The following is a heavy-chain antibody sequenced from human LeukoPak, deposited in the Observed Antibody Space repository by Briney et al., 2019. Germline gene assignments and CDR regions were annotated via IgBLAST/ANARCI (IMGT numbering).Heavy chain of an antibody. D-gene: IGHD3-22*01. CDR1: GFTFSSYD. V-gene: IGHV3-23*01. CDR3: AKLPEDSSGYSDY. CDR2: ISAGGSST. J-gene: IGHJ4*02. Sequence: GGSLRLSCAASGFTFSSYDMSWVRQAPGKGLEWVSAISAGGSSTYYADSVKGRFTISRDNSKNTLYLQMNSLRAEDTAVYCCAKLPEDSSGYSDYWGQGTLVTVSS.